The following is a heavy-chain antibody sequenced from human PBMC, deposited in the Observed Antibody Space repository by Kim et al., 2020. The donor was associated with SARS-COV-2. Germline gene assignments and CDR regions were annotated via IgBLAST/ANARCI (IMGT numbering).Heavy chain of an antibody. D-gene: IGHD4-4*01. CDR2: INPSGGST. J-gene: IGHJ6*02. CDR3: ARGDYSNYGYYYYGMDV. CDR1: GYTFTSYY. V-gene: IGHV1-46*01. Sequence: ASVKVSCKASGYTFTSYYMHWVRQAPGQGLEWMGIINPSGGSTSYAQKFQGRVTMTRDTSTSTVYMELSSLRSEDTAVYYCARGDYSNYGYYYYGMDVWGQGTTVTVSS.